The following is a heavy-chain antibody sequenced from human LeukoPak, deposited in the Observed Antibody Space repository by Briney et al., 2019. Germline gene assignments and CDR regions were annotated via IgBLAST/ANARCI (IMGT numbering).Heavy chain of an antibody. V-gene: IGHV3-33*01. CDR1: GFTFSSYG. J-gene: IGHJ5*02. D-gene: IGHD4-17*01. CDR2: IWYDGSNK. Sequence: GGSLRLSCAASGFTFSSYGMHWVRQAPGKGLEWVTVIWYDGSNKYYADSVKGRFTISRDNSKNTLYLQMNSLRAEDTAVYYCARAAVTTLNWFDPWGQGTLVTVSS. CDR3: ARAAVTTLNWFDP.